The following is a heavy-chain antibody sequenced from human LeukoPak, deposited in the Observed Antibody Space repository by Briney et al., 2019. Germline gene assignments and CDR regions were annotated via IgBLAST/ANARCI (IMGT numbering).Heavy chain of an antibody. J-gene: IGHJ4*02. V-gene: IGHV5-51*01. Sequence: GESLKISCQGSGYIFTTYWIGWVRQMPGKGLEWMGIIFPGDSDTIYSPSFQGQVTISADKSVNTAYLQWSSLKASDTAMYYCATSESQTKFDYWGQGTLVTASS. CDR3: ATSESQTKFDY. CDR1: GYIFTTYW. CDR2: IFPGDSDT. D-gene: IGHD1/OR15-1a*01.